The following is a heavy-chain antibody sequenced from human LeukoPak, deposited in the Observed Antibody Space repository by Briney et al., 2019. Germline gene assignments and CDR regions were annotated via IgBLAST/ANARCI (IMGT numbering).Heavy chain of an antibody. V-gene: IGHV4-59*08. CDR2: IYYSGST. J-gene: IGHJ6*02. CDR1: GGSISSCY. CDR3: ARHLRYYDILTGYQHYYGMDV. Sequence: SETLSLTCTVSGGSISSCYWSWIRQPPGKGLEWLGYIYYSGSTNYNPSLKSRVTISVDTSKNQFSLKLSSVTAADTAVYYCARHLRYYDILTGYQHYYGMDVWGQGATVTVSS. D-gene: IGHD3-9*01.